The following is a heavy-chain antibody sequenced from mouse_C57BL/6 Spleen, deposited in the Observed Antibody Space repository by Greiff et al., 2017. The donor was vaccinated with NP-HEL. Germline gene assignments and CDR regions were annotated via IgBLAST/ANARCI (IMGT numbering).Heavy chain of an antibody. CDR2: INPNNGGT. CDR3: ARGFYYDYDVSY. Sequence: VQLQQSGPELVKPGASVKISCKASGYTFTDYYMNWVKQSHGKSLEWIGDINPNNGGTSYNQKFKGKATLTVDKSSSTAYMELRSLTSEDSAVYYCARGFYYDYDVSYWGQGTLVTVSA. J-gene: IGHJ3*01. D-gene: IGHD2-4*01. V-gene: IGHV1-26*01. CDR1: GYTFTDYY.